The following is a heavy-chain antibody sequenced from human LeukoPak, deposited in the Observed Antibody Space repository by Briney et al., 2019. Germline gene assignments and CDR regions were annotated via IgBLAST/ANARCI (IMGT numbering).Heavy chain of an antibody. V-gene: IGHV3-64*02. CDR1: GFTFSSYA. CDR2: ISSNGGST. Sequence: GGSLRLSCAASGFTFSSYAMHWVRQAPGKGLEYVSAISSNGGSTYYADSVKGRFTISRDNSKNTQYLQMGSLRAEDMAVYYCARDGYSYGLDYWGQGTLVTVSS. D-gene: IGHD5-18*01. J-gene: IGHJ4*02. CDR3: ARDGYSYGLDY.